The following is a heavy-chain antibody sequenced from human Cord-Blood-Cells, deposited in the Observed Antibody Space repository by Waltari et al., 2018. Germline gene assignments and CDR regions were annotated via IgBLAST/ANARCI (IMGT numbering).Heavy chain of an antibody. J-gene: IGHJ3*02. V-gene: IGHV1-3*01. CDR1: GYTFTSYA. CDR2: INAGNGNT. D-gene: IGHD7-27*01. Sequence: VQLVQSGAEVKKPGASVKVSCKASGYTFTSYAMHWVRQAPGQRLEWMGWINAGNGNTKYSQKFQGRVTITRDTSASTAYMELSSLRSEDTAVYYCASLGTLTGDLSGAFDIWGQGTMVTVSS. CDR3: ASLGTLTGDLSGAFDI.